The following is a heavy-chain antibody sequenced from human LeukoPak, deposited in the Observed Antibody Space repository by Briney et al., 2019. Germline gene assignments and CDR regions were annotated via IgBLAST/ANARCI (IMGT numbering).Heavy chain of an antibody. CDR3: ARARPPTSYYSYYMDV. CDR2: ISSGSMII. J-gene: IGHJ6*03. CDR1: GFTFTSYN. Sequence: GGSLRLSCVASGFTFTSYNMNWVRQAPGKGLEWVSSISSGSMIIHSADSLRGRFIISRDNAKNSLYLQMDSLRTEDTAVYFCARARPPTSYYSYYMDVWGRGTTVIASS. V-gene: IGHV3-21*01.